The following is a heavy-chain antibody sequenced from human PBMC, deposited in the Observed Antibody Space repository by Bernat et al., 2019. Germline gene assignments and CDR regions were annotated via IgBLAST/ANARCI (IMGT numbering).Heavy chain of an antibody. J-gene: IGHJ6*02. D-gene: IGHD4-23*01. CDR1: GYTFTSYY. Sequence: QVQLVQSGAEVKKPGASVKVSCKASGYTFTSYYMHWVRQAPGQGLEWMGIINPSGGGTSYAQKFQGRVTMTRDTSTSTDYMELSSLRSEDTAVYYCARDRAYGGANYGMDVWGQGTTVTVSS. V-gene: IGHV1-46*01. CDR3: ARDRAYGGANYGMDV. CDR2: INPSGGGT.